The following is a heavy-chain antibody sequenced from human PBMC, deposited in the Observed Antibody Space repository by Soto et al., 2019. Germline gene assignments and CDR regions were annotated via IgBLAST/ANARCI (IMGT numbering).Heavy chain of an antibody. CDR2: ISYDGSNK. CDR3: AKTGIGWELTKLYFDY. J-gene: IGHJ4*02. Sequence: GGSLRLSCAASGFTFSSYGMHWVRQAPGKGLEWVAVISYDGSNKYYADSVKGRFTISRDNSKNTLYLQMNSLRAEDTAVYYCAKTGIGWELTKLYFDYWGPGTLLTVST. D-gene: IGHD1-26*01. CDR1: GFTFSSYG. V-gene: IGHV3-30*18.